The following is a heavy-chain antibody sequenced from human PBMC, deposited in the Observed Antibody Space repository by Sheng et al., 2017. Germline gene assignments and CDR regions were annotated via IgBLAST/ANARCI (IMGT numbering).Heavy chain of an antibody. CDR1: GFTFSDYY. Sequence: QVQLVESGGGLVKPGGSLRLSCAASGFTFSDYYMSWIRQAPGKGLEWVSYIGSSGTTIYYADSVKGRFTVSRDNAKNSLYLQMNSLRAEDTALYYCARENRGSSSLSYFDYWGQGTLVTVSS. CDR3: ARENRGSSSLSYFDY. D-gene: IGHD6-13*01. V-gene: IGHV3-11*04. J-gene: IGHJ4*02. CDR2: IGSSGTTI.